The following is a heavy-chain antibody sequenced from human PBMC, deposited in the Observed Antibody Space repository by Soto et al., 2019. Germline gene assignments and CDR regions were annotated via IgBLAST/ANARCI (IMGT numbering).Heavy chain of an antibody. V-gene: IGHV3-30-3*01. CDR3: ARDQGDSYGYLRY. Sequence: QVQLVESGGGVVQPGRSLRLSCAASGFTFSSYAMHWVRQAPGKGLEWVAVISYDGSNKYYADSVKGRFTISRDNSKNTLYLQMNSLRAEDTAVYYCARDQGDSYGYLRYWGQGTLVTVSS. CDR1: GFTFSSYA. D-gene: IGHD5-18*01. J-gene: IGHJ4*02. CDR2: ISYDGSNK.